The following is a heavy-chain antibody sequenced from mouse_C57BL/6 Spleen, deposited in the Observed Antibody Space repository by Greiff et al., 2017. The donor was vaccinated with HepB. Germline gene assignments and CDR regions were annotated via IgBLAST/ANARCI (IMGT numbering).Heavy chain of an antibody. V-gene: IGHV1-15*01. Sequence: QVQLKESGAELVRPGASVTMSCKASGYTFTDYEMHWVKQTPVHGLEWIGAIDPETGGTAYNQKFKGKAILTADKSSSTAYMELRSLTSEDSAVYYCTILITTVVATRDYFDYWGQGTTLTVSS. CDR2: IDPETGGT. CDR3: TILITTVVATRDYFDY. D-gene: IGHD1-1*01. CDR1: GYTFTDYE. J-gene: IGHJ2*01.